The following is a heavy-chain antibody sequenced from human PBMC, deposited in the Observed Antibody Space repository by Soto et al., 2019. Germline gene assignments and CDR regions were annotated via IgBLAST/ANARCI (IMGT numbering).Heavy chain of an antibody. D-gene: IGHD1-1*01. CDR1: GFIFSTYT. CDR2: ISHSGSST. Sequence: LRLSCVASGFIFSTYTMNWVRQAPGKGLEWVSYISHSGSSTYYADSVKGRFTISRDNSKNTLDLQMSTLRGEDTAVYYCAKVPTGEMGTVFQAFDIWGQGTMVTVSS. J-gene: IGHJ3*02. V-gene: IGHV3-23*01. CDR3: AKVPTGEMGTVFQAFDI.